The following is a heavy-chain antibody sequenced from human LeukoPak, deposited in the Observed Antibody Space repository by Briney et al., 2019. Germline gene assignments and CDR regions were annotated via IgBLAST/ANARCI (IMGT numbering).Heavy chain of an antibody. V-gene: IGHV4-39*01. J-gene: IGHJ4*02. CDR2: IYYSGST. CDR3: ARRTYGSGSYYKSTFDY. CDR1: GGSISSSSYY. Sequence: PSETLSLTCTVSGGSISSSSYYWGWIRQPPGKGLEWIGSIYYSGSTYYNPSLKSRVTISVDTSKNQFSLKLSSVTAADTAVYYCARRTYGSGSYYKSTFDYWGQGTLVTVSS. D-gene: IGHD3-10*01.